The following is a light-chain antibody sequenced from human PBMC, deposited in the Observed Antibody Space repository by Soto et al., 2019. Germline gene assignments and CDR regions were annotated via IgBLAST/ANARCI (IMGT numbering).Light chain of an antibody. V-gene: IGKV1-27*01. CDR3: LQHDTYPRT. CDR1: RDITDY. CDR2: AAS. J-gene: IGKJ1*01. Sequence: DIQMTQSPSSLSASVGDRVTITCRASRDITDYLAWYQQKPGQVPKLLISAASTLQSGVPSRFTASGSGTDFTLTVTGLQPEDFATYYCLQHDTYPRTFDQGTKVDIK.